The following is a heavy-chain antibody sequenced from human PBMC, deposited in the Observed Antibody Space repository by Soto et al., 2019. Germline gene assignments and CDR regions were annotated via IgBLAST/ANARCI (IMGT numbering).Heavy chain of an antibody. J-gene: IGHJ6*02. D-gene: IGHD6-19*01. CDR3: AREWGSLYKGAVAGDYYYYYGMDV. CDR1: GGSISSYY. CDR2: IYTSGST. Sequence: PSETLSLTCTVSGGSISSYYWSWIRQPAGKGLEWIGRIYTSGSTNYNPSLKSRVTMSVDTSKNQFSLKLSSVTAADTAVYYCAREWGSLYKGAVAGDYYYYYGMDVWGQGATVTVSS. V-gene: IGHV4-4*07.